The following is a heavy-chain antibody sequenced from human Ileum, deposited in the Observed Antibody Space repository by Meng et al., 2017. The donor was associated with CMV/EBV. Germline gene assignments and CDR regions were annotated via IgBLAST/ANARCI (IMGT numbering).Heavy chain of an antibody. CDR1: GGSISSYY. CDR3: ARADDSSGYCFDY. J-gene: IGHJ4*02. Sequence: QLQASGPGLVKPSESLSLPCTVSGGSISSYYWGWIRQPAGKGLEWIGRIYTSGSTNYNPSLKSRVTMSVGTSKNQFSLKLSSVTAADTAVYYCARADDSSGYCFDYWGQGTLVTVSS. CDR2: IYTSGST. D-gene: IGHD3-22*01. V-gene: IGHV4-4*07.